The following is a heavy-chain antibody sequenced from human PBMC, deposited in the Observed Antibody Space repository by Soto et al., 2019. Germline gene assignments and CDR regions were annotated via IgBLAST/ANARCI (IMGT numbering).Heavy chain of an antibody. CDR2: INPSSGSA. V-gene: IGHV1-46*01. J-gene: IGHJ4*02. D-gene: IGHD3-10*01. CDR1: GYTFTTHY. CDR3: ARIRLLWFGEPAY. Sequence: ASVKVSCKASGYTFTTHYIHWVRQAPGQGLEWMGIINPSSGSAGYAQKFQVSVTMTRDTPTNTFYMELSSLRSDDTAVYYCARIRLLWFGEPAYWAQGTRVTVSS.